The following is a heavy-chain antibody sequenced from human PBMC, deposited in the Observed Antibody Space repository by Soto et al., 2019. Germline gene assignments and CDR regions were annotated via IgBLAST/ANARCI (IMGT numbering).Heavy chain of an antibody. CDR2: ISYDGSSK. J-gene: IGHJ4*02. V-gene: IGHV3-30*18. CDR1: GFTFSSYG. CDR3: AKGCYAYRYSCIDY. Sequence: HPGGSLRLSCAASGFTFSSYGMHWVRQAPGKGLEWVAVISYDGSSKYYADSVKGRFTISRDNSKNTLYLQMNSLRAEDTAVYYCAKGCYAYRYSCIDYWGQGTLVTVSS. D-gene: IGHD1-1*01.